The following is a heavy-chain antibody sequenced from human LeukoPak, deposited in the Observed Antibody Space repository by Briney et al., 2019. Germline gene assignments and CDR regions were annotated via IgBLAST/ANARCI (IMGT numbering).Heavy chain of an antibody. V-gene: IGHV1-18*01. CDR1: GYTFTSYG. J-gene: IGHJ4*02. Sequence: ASVKVSCKASGYTFTSYGISWVRQAPGQGLEWMGWISAYNGNTNYAQKLQGRVTMTTDTSTSTVYMELSSLRSEDTAVYYCARVSGSGSYYNLDYWGQGTLVTVSS. D-gene: IGHD3-10*01. CDR3: ARVSGSGSYYNLDY. CDR2: ISAYNGNT.